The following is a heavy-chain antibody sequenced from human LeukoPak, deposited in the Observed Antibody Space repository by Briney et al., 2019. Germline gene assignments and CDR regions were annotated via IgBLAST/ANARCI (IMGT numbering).Heavy chain of an antibody. Sequence: GGSLRLSCAASGFTFSSYGMHWVRQAPGKGLEWVAFIRYDGSNKYYADSVKGRFTISRDNSKNTLYLQVNSLRAEDTAVYYCAKVKVSQWLVFFDYWGQGTLVTVSS. D-gene: IGHD6-19*01. CDR1: GFTFSSYG. J-gene: IGHJ4*02. CDR3: AKVKVSQWLVFFDY. CDR2: IRYDGSNK. V-gene: IGHV3-30*02.